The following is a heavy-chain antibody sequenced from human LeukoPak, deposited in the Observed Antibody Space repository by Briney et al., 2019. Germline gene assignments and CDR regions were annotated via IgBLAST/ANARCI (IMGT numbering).Heavy chain of an antibody. CDR2: IKSKADGETI. D-gene: IGHD1-20*01. V-gene: IGHV3-15*07. J-gene: IGHJ4*02. Sequence: GSLRLSCAASGFTFTNAWMNWVRQAPGKGLEWVGRIKSKADGETIDYAAPVKGRFTFSRDDSKNMLYLQMNSLKSEDTAVYYCSTLTSRGLSDSWGQGTLVTVSS. CDR1: GFTFTNAW. CDR3: STLTSRGLSDS.